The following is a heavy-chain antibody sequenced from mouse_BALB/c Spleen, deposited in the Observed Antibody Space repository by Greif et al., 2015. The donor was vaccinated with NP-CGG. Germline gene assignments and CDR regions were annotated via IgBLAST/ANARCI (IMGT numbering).Heavy chain of an antibody. J-gene: IGHJ4*01. V-gene: IGHV5-12-1*01. CDR1: GFAFSSYD. CDR2: ISRGGGST. CDR3: ARHYGYDFGGYYAMDY. Sequence: EVKVVESGGGLVKPGGSLKLSCAASGFAFSSYDMSWVRQTPKKRLEWVAYISRGGGSTYYPDTVKGRFTISRDNAKNTLYLQMSSLKSEDTAMYYCARHYGYDFGGYYAMDYWGQGTSVTVSS. D-gene: IGHD2-2*01.